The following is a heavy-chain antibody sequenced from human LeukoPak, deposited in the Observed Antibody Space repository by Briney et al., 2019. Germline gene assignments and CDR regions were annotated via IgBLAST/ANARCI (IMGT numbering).Heavy chain of an antibody. V-gene: IGHV4-34*01. Sequence: SETLSLTCAVYGGSFSGYYWSWIRQPPGKGLEWIGEINHSGSTNYYPSLKSRVTISVDTSKSQFSLELSSVTAADTAVYYCARAPGLCFDYWGQGTLVTVSS. CDR2: INHSGST. CDR3: ARAPGLCFDY. CDR1: GGSFSGYY. J-gene: IGHJ4*02. D-gene: IGHD7-27*01.